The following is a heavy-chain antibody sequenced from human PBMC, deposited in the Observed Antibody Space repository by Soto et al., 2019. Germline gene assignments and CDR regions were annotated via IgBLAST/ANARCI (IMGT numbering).Heavy chain of an antibody. CDR2: IYYSGST. Sequence: PSETLSLTCTVSVGSISSGDYYRSWIRQPPGKGLEWIGYIYYSGSTYYNPSLKSRVTISVDTSKNQFSLKLSSVTAADTAVYYCARGRFLEGLLSTEFDPWGQEDLLTISS. D-gene: IGHD3-3*01. V-gene: IGHV4-30-4*01. J-gene: IGHJ5*02. CDR1: VGSISSGDYY. CDR3: ARGRFLEGLLSTEFDP.